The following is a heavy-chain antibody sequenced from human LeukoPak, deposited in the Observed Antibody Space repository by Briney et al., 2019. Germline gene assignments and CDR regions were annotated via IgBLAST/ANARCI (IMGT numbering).Heavy chain of an antibody. CDR2: IIPIFGTA. CDR1: GYTFTGYY. V-gene: IGHV1-69*13. Sequence: SVKVSCKASGYTFTGYYMHWVRQAPGQGLEWMGGIIPIFGTANYAQKFQGRVTITADESTSTAYMELSSLRSEDTAVYYCARGGLAVAGRGRLGIAFDYWGQGTLVTVSS. D-gene: IGHD6-19*01. CDR3: ARGGLAVAGRGRLGIAFDY. J-gene: IGHJ4*02.